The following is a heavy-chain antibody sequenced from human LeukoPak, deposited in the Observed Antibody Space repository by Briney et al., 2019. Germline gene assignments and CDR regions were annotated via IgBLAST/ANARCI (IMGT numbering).Heavy chain of an antibody. CDR3: ARYSRDDDFDI. Sequence: GASVKVSCKASGYTFTGYYMHWVRQAPGQGLEWMGWISAYNGNTNYAQKLQGRVTMTTDTSTSTAYMELRSLRSDDTAVYYCARYSRDDDFDIWGQGTMVTVSS. D-gene: IGHD6-13*01. J-gene: IGHJ3*02. CDR1: GYTFTGYY. V-gene: IGHV1-18*04. CDR2: ISAYNGNT.